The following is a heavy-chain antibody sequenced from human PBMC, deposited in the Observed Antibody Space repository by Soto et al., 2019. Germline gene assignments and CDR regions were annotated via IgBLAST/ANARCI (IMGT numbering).Heavy chain of an antibody. CDR2: IYKSGST. CDR1: GDSITSGYYF. J-gene: IGHJ4*02. D-gene: IGHD6-19*01. Sequence: SETLSLTCTVSGDSITSGYYFWSWIRQRPGKSLEWIGNIYKSGSTYYNPSLESRITISVDTSKNQFSLKLTSVTAADTAVYYCAREGHRSGCLGYWGQGTLVTVSS. CDR3: AREGHRSGCLGY. V-gene: IGHV4-31*03.